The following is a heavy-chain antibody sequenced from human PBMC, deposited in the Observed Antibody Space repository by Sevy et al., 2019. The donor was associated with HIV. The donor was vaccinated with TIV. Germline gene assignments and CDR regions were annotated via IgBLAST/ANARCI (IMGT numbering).Heavy chain of an antibody. D-gene: IGHD1-26*01. CDR3: ANAYSGGYSHSYLYALDV. J-gene: IGHJ6*02. Sequence: GGSLRLSCTGSGFSFSYYGIHWVRQAPGKGLDWVALISHDGINEYYADSVKGRFTISRDNSKNTVYLEMNRLRNEDKAIYFCANAYSGGYSHSYLYALDVWGQGTTVTVSS. V-gene: IGHV3-30*18. CDR1: GFSFSYYG. CDR2: ISHDGINE.